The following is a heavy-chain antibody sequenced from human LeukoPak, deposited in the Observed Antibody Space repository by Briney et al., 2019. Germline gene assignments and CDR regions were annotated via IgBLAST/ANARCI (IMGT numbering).Heavy chain of an antibody. V-gene: IGHV3-49*03. CDR1: GFTFSDYV. Sequence: PGGSLRLSCTVSGFTFSDYVMSWFRQAPGKGLEWVGFIRSKAYGGTTECAASVKGRFTISRDDSKSIAYLQMNSLKNEDTAVYYCARASYSIDYFDYWGQGTLVTVSS. CDR3: ARASYSIDYFDY. J-gene: IGHJ4*02. D-gene: IGHD6-13*01. CDR2: IRSKAYGGTT.